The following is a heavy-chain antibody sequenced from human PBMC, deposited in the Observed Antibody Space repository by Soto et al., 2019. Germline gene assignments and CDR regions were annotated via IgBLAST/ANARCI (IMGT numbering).Heavy chain of an antibody. D-gene: IGHD1-26*01. Sequence: QVQLLESGPGLVKPSGTLSLTCNVSGDSISSYYWNWIRQPPGQGLEWIGYVYFSGNTKYNTSLESRVKISVDTSTNPFSLKLTSVSAADTAVYYCARDAGIVGAYSFDYWGRGILVTVSS. V-gene: IGHV4-59*01. CDR3: ARDAGIVGAYSFDY. CDR1: GDSISSYY. J-gene: IGHJ4*02. CDR2: VYFSGNT.